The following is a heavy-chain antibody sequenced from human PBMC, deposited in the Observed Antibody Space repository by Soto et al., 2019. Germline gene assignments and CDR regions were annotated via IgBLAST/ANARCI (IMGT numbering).Heavy chain of an antibody. CDR3: ARRDNWTDRPFDY. CDR1: GYFFTSYW. D-gene: IGHD1-1*01. J-gene: IGHJ4*02. V-gene: IGHV5-51*01. CDR2: IHPGGSDT. Sequence: PGESLKISCEGSGYFFTSYWIGWVRQMPGKGLEWMGIIHPGGSDTRYSPSFQGQVTISVDMSINTAYLEWSSLKASDTAIYYCARRDNWTDRPFDYWGLANLVPVSS.